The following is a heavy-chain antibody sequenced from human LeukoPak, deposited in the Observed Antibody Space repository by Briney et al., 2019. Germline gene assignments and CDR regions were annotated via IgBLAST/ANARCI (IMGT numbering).Heavy chain of an antibody. CDR3: ARDGTTYGDYGPYYFDY. J-gene: IGHJ4*02. CDR2: IIPILGIA. D-gene: IGHD4-17*01. V-gene: IGHV1-69*04. CDR1: GGTFSSYA. Sequence: GASVKVSCKASGGTFSSYAISWVRQAPGQGLEWMGRIIPILGIANYAQKFQGRVTITADKSTSTAYMELSSLRSEDTAVYYCARDGTTYGDYGPYYFDYWGQGTLVTVSS.